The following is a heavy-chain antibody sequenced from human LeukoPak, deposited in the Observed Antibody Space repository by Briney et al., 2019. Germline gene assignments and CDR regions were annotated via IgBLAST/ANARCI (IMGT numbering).Heavy chain of an antibody. Sequence: GASVKVSCKASGGTFSSYAISWVRQAPGQGLEWMGGIIPIFGTANYAQKFQGRVTMTTDTSTSTAYMELRSLRSDDTAVYYCARAVVVTAIHDYWGQGTLVTVSS. D-gene: IGHD2-21*02. CDR1: GGTFSSYA. V-gene: IGHV1-69*05. J-gene: IGHJ4*02. CDR3: ARAVVVTAIHDY. CDR2: IIPIFGTA.